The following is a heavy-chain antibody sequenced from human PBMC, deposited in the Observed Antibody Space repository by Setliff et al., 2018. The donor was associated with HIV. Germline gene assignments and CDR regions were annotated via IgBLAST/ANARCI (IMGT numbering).Heavy chain of an antibody. J-gene: IGHJ4*02. CDR1: GLIFSSYE. V-gene: IGHV3-48*03. D-gene: IGHD3-16*01. CDR3: AAVPWGHSSLIIDH. Sequence: LRLSGAASGLIFSSYEMNWVRQAPGKGLEWISFIGGHGSIIHYADSVKGRFTISRDNAKNSVYLQMHSLRVEDTAVYYCAAVPWGHSSLIIDHWGQGTPVTVSS. CDR2: IGGHGSII.